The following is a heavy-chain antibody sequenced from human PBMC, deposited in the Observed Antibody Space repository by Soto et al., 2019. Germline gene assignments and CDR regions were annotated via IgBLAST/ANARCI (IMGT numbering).Heavy chain of an antibody. Sequence: ASVKVSCKASGYTFTSYGISWVRQAPGQGLEWMGWISAYNGNTNYAQKLQGRVTMTTDTSTSTAYMELRSLRSDDTAADYCACDGCSSTSDLVSYCGQGTLVTGSS. V-gene: IGHV1-18*01. CDR2: ISAYNGNT. CDR3: ACDGCSSTSDLVSY. J-gene: IGHJ1*01. CDR1: GYTFTSYG. D-gene: IGHD2-2*01.